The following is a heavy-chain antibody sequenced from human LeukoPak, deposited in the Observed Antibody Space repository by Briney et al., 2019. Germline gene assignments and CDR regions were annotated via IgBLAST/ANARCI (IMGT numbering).Heavy chain of an antibody. J-gene: IGHJ6*03. D-gene: IGHD1-14*01. CDR3: ASTGRRNYYYYMDV. Sequence: SETLSLTCTVSGGSISSYYWSWIRQPPGKGLEWIGYIYYCGSTNYNPSLKSRVTISVDTSKNQFSLKLSSVTAADTAVYYCASTGRRNYYYYMDVWGKGTTVTVSS. CDR1: GGSISSYY. V-gene: IGHV4-59*01. CDR2: IYYCGST.